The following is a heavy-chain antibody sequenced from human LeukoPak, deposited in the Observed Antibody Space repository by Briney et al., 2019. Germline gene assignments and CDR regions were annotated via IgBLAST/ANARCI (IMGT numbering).Heavy chain of an antibody. Sequence: ASVKVSCKASGYTFTSYDINWVRQATGQGLEWMGWMNPNSGNTGYAQKFQGRVTMTRNTSISTAYMELSSLRSEDTAVYYCARDRDSSWYYFDYWGQGTLVTVSS. CDR3: ARDRDSSWYYFDY. J-gene: IGHJ4*02. D-gene: IGHD6-13*01. CDR1: GYTFTSYD. CDR2: MNPNSGNT. V-gene: IGHV1-8*01.